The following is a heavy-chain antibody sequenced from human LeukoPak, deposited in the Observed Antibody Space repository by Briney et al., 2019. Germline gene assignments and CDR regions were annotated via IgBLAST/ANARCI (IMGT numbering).Heavy chain of an antibody. CDR3: VKGLGVDDD. D-gene: IGHD3-10*01. CDR2: ISGSAFST. J-gene: IGHJ4*02. CDR1: GLTFSSYA. Sequence: GSLRLSCEASGLTFSSYAMSWVRQAPGKGLEWVAGISGSAFSTDYADSVKGRFTISRDNYRNTLYLQMNSLRGEDTAVYYCVKGLGVDDDWGQGTLVTVSS. V-gene: IGHV3-23*01.